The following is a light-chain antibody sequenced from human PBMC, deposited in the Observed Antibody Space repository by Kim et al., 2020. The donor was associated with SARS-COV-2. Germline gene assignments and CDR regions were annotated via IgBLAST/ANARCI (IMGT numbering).Light chain of an antibody. Sequence: DIQMTQSPSTLPASVGDRVTITCRATQYVTRGLAWYQQKPGRAPKLLIYDASTLDRGVPSRFRGSGSGTEFTLTINSLQPDDFASYYCKHRQTFGQRTKVDIK. CDR2: DAS. V-gene: IGKV1-5*01. CDR3: KHRQT. CDR1: QYVTRG. J-gene: IGKJ1*01.